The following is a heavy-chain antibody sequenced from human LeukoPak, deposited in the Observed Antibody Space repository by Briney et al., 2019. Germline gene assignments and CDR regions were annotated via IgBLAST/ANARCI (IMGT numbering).Heavy chain of an antibody. V-gene: IGHV4-34*01. Sequence: SETLSLTCAVYGGSFSGYYWSWIRQPPGKGLEWIGEINHSGSTNYNPSLKSRVTISVDTSKNQFSLKLSSVTAADTAVYYCARDLPYDYVWGSCRYRGYYFDYWGQGTPVTVSS. CDR2: INHSGST. D-gene: IGHD3-16*02. CDR1: GGSFSGYY. J-gene: IGHJ4*02. CDR3: ARDLPYDYVWGSCRYRGYYFDY.